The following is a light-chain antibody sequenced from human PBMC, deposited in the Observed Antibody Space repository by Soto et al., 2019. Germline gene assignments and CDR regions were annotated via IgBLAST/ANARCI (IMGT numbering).Light chain of an antibody. CDR2: GAS. CDR1: QSVSNNY. Sequence: EIVLTQSPGTLSLSPWERATLSCGASQSVSNNYLAWYQQKPGQAPRLLIYGASNRATGSPDRVSGSWSGTDCTLTISRLEPEDFAVYYCQQYGTSPWTFGQGTKVDIK. V-gene: IGKV3-20*01. J-gene: IGKJ1*01. CDR3: QQYGTSPWT.